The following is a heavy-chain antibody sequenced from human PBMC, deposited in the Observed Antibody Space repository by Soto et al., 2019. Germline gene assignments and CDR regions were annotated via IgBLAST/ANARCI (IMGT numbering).Heavy chain of an antibody. D-gene: IGHD1-1*01. J-gene: IGHJ4*02. Sequence: EVQLLESGGGLVQPGGSLRLSCAASGFTFSSYAMSWVRQPPGKGLEWVSVISGSGSNTYYADSVKGRFTISRDNSKNTLYLQMNSLRAEDTAVYYCAKEELERQGSGFDYWGQGTLVTVSS. CDR1: GFTFSSYA. CDR2: ISGSGSNT. CDR3: AKEELERQGSGFDY. V-gene: IGHV3-23*01.